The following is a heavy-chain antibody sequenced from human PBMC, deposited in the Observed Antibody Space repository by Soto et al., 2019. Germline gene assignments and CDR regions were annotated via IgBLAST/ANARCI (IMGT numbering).Heavy chain of an antibody. Sequence: PGGSMRLSCAASGFTFSSYAMRWVRQATGKGLEWVSAISGSGGSTYYADSVKGRFTISRDNSKNTLYLQMNSLRAEDTAVYYCAKTETGCRGYCSGSSSVYYYMDVWGKGTTDTVSS. CDR2: ISGSGGST. V-gene: IGHV3-23*01. D-gene: IGHD2-15*01. CDR1: GFTFSSYA. J-gene: IGHJ6*03. CDR3: AKTETGCRGYCSGSSSVYYYMDV.